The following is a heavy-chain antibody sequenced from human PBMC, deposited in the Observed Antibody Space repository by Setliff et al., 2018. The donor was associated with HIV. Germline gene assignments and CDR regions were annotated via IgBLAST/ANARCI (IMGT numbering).Heavy chain of an antibody. Sequence: SETLSLTCTVSGGSISSHYWSWIRLPPGKGLEWIGTIYYNGNTNYNPSLKSRVAISVDTSKNLFSLKMNSVTPADTAVYYCARDKRASFDGLDVWGQGTTVTAP. CDR2: IYYNGNT. CDR3: ARDKRASFDGLDV. V-gene: IGHV4-59*11. CDR1: GGSISSHY. J-gene: IGHJ6*02.